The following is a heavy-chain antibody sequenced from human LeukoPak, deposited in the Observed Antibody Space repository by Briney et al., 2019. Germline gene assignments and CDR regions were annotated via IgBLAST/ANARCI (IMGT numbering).Heavy chain of an antibody. Sequence: GGSLRLSCAASGFTFDDYAMHWVRQAPGKGLEWVSGISWNSGSIGYADSVKGRFTISRDSAKNSLYLQMNSLRAEDMALYYCAKMGGGNSEAFDIWGQGTMVTVSS. CDR3: AKMGGGNSEAFDI. J-gene: IGHJ3*02. V-gene: IGHV3-9*03. CDR1: GFTFDDYA. D-gene: IGHD4-23*01. CDR2: ISWNSGSI.